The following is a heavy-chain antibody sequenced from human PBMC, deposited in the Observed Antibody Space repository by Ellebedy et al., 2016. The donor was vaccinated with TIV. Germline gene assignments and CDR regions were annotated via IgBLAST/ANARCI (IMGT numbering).Heavy chain of an antibody. CDR2: IYYSGST. V-gene: IGHV4-31*03. CDR3: ARSISDRYQLLGYYYYMDV. J-gene: IGHJ6*03. D-gene: IGHD2-2*01. Sequence: SETLSLTXTVSGGSISSGGYYWSWIRQHPGKGLEWIGHIYYSGSTYYNPSLKSRVTISVDTSKNQFSLKLSSVTAADTAVYYCARSISDRYQLLGYYYYMDVWGKGTTVTVSS. CDR1: GGSISSGGYY.